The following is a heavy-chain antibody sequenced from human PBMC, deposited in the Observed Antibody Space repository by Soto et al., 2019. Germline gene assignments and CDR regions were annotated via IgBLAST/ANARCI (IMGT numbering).Heavy chain of an antibody. Sequence: QVPLVQSGTEVKKPGASVKVSCKASGYTFTSYPIHWVRQVPGQSLEWMGWINAGTGNTKYSQKFQGRVTITRDTSASTAYMELTSLRSEDTAVYYCAREHSGSRSYPAPFDYWGQGTLVTVSS. J-gene: IGHJ4*02. CDR2: INAGTGNT. CDR3: AREHSGSRSYPAPFDY. V-gene: IGHV1-3*01. CDR1: GYTFTSYP. D-gene: IGHD3-10*01.